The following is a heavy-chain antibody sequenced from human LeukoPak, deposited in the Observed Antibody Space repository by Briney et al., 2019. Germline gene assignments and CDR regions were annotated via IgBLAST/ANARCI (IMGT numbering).Heavy chain of an antibody. J-gene: IGHJ6*04. CDR3: ARGRTPDV. Sequence: SETLSLTCTVSGGSISTTNYYWGWIRQSPGKGLEWFGCVYYSGSTYYNPSLKSRVTISVDTSKNQFSLKLSSVTAADTAVYYCARGRTPDVWGKGTTVTISS. CDR2: VYYSGST. V-gene: IGHV4-39*07. CDR1: GGSISTTNYY.